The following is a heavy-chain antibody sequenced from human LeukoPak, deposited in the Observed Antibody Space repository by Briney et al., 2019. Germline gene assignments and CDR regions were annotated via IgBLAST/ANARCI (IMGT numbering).Heavy chain of an antibody. D-gene: IGHD4-17*01. J-gene: IGHJ4*02. CDR2: ISAYNGNT. Sequence: ASVKVSCKASGYTFTSYYMHWVRQAPGQGLEWMGWISAYNGNTNYAQKLQGRVTMTTDTPTSTAYMELRSLRSDDTAVYYCARARTTVTTHWGQGTLVTVSS. CDR3: ARARTTVTTH. V-gene: IGHV1-18*04. CDR1: GYTFTSYY.